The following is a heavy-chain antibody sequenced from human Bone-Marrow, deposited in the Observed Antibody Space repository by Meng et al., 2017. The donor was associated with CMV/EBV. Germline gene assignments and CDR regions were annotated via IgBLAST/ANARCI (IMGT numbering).Heavy chain of an antibody. D-gene: IGHD3-3*01. Sequence: GESLKISWAASGFTFTNAWMSWVRQTPGKGLEWVGRIKSESDGGTTDYAAPVKGRFTISRDDSKNTLYLQMNSLKIEDTAVYYCTTVTMYYGMDVWGQVNTVTVSS. CDR3: TTVTMYYGMDV. V-gene: IGHV3-15*01. CDR1: GFTFTNAW. CDR2: IKSESDGGTT. J-gene: IGHJ6*02.